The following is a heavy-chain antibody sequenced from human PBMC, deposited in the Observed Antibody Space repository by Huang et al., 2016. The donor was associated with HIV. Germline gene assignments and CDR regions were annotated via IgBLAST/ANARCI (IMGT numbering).Heavy chain of an antibody. Sequence: QVQLVQSGAEVKNPGASVRVSCKDSGYTFTDSNIHWVRQAPGQGLEGGGWINPKRGGTIDAQRFQGRVTMTRDTTISTVHMDLRRIQSDDTAVYFCARDWSFGSSTSPADWGQGTLVTVSS. CDR3: ARDWSFGSSTSPAD. D-gene: IGHD6-6*01. CDR1: GYTFTDSN. J-gene: IGHJ4*02. CDR2: INPKRGGT. V-gene: IGHV1-2*02.